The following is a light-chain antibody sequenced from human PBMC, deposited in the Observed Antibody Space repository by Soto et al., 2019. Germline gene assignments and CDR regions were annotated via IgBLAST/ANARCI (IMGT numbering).Light chain of an antibody. V-gene: IGLV2-14*03. Sequence: QSVLTQPASVSGSPGQSITISCTGTSSDIGDSNYVSWYQQHPGKATKLVIYDVSNRPSGVSNRFSGSKSANTASLTISVLQAEDEADYYCSSFRSSSTSYVFGTGTKVTVL. CDR2: DVS. CDR3: SSFRSSSTSYV. J-gene: IGLJ1*01. CDR1: SSDIGDSNY.